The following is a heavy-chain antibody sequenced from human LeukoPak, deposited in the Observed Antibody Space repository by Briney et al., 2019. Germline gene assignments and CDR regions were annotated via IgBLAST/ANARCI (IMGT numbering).Heavy chain of an antibody. Sequence: HPGRSLRLSCAASGFTFDNNAMHWVRQTPGKGLEWVSGISWNSGSIGYAGSVQGRFTISRDNSKNTLYLQMNSLRAEDTAVYYCARVGHYYDSSGYYSFVDHWGQGTLVTVSS. CDR3: ARVGHYYDSSGYYSFVDH. CDR1: GFTFDNNA. V-gene: IGHV3-9*01. CDR2: ISWNSGSI. D-gene: IGHD3-22*01. J-gene: IGHJ4*02.